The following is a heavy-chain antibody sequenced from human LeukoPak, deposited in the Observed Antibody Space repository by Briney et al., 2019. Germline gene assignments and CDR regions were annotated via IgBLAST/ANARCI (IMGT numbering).Heavy chain of an antibody. CDR1: GFTFSSYG. Sequence: GGSLRLSCAASGFTFSSYGMHWVRQAPGKGLEWVAFIRYDGSNKYYADSVKGRFTISRDNSKNTLYLQMNSLRAEDTAVYYCARAQGAYYSKNWFDPWGQGTLLTVSS. CDR3: ARAQGAYYSKNWFDP. D-gene: IGHD3-22*01. V-gene: IGHV3-30*02. CDR2: IRYDGSNK. J-gene: IGHJ5*02.